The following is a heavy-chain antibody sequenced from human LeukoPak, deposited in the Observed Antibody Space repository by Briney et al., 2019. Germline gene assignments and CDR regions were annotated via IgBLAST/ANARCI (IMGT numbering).Heavy chain of an antibody. J-gene: IGHJ3*02. D-gene: IGHD3-9*01. V-gene: IGHV3-30*02. CDR1: GFTFSSYG. CDR3: AKNDILTGFLAEALGAFDI. Sequence: GGSLRLSCAASGFTFSSYGMHWVRQAPGKGLEWVAFIRYDGSNKYYADSVKGRFTISRDNSKNTLYLQMNSLRAEDTAVYYCAKNDILTGFLAEALGAFDIWGQGTMVTVSS. CDR2: IRYDGSNK.